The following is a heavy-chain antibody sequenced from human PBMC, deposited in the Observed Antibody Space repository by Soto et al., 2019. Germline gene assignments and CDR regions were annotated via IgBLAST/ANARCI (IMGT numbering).Heavy chain of an antibody. V-gene: IGHV1-18*01. CDR1: GYTFTRYG. J-gene: IGHJ5*02. Sequence: ASVKVSCKASGYTFTRYGISWVRQAPGQGSERMGWISAYNGNTNYAQRLQGRVTMTPDTSTSTAYMELRSLRSDHPAVYYCARDLVVVAQRYNWFDPWGQGTLVTVSS. D-gene: IGHD2-15*01. CDR3: ARDLVVVAQRYNWFDP. CDR2: ISAYNGNT.